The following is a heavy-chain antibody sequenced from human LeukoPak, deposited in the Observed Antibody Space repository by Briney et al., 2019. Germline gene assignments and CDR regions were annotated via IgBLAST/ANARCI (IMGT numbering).Heavy chain of an antibody. D-gene: IGHD6-19*01. CDR3: ASFRAVAGNDY. V-gene: IGHV4-30-2*01. CDR1: GGSISSGGYY. CDR2: INHSGST. Sequence: PSQTLSLTCTVSGGSISSGGYYWSWIRQPPGKGLEWIGEINHSGSTNYNPSLKSRVTISVDTSKNQFSLKLSSVTAADTAVYYCASFRAVAGNDYWGQGTLVTVSS. J-gene: IGHJ4*02.